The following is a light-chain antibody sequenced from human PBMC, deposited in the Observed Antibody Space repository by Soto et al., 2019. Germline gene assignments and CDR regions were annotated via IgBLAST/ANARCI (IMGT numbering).Light chain of an antibody. CDR3: QQYNTSPFT. CDR2: GAS. V-gene: IGKV3-20*01. Sequence: EIVLTQSPGTLSLSPGERATLSCRASQSVSSYLAWYQENPGQAPRLLIYGASSRATGIPDRFSGSGSGTDFTLPISRLEPEDFALYYCQQYNTSPFTFGQGTKLEIK. CDR1: QSVSSY. J-gene: IGKJ2*01.